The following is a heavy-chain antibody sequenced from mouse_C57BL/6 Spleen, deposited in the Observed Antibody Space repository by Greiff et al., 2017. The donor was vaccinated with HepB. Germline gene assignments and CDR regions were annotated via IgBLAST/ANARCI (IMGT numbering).Heavy chain of an antibody. CDR2: IDPSDSET. CDR1: GYTFTSYW. Sequence: QVQLQQPGAELVRPGSSVKLSCKASGYTFTSYWMHWVKQRPIQGLEWIGNIDPSDSETHYNQKFKDKATLTVDKSSSTAYMQLSSLTSEDSAVYYCARAPAITTVEFGDYWGQGTTLTVSS. V-gene: IGHV1-52*01. J-gene: IGHJ2*01. CDR3: ARAPAITTVEFGDY. D-gene: IGHD1-1*01.